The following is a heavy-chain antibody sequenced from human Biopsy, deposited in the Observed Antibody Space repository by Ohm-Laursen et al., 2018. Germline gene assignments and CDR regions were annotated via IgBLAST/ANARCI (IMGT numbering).Heavy chain of an antibody. CDR1: GFPVSDYY. CDR2: INSSGSTK. Sequence: SLRLSCAASGFPVSDYYMSWIRQAPGRGLEWVSDINSSGSTKYHAESVKGRFTISRDNAMNSVYLQMNSLRGEDTAVYYCARAVGIAAAPIDYWDQGTLVTVSS. V-gene: IGHV3-11*01. CDR3: ARAVGIAAAPIDY. D-gene: IGHD2-15*01. J-gene: IGHJ4*02.